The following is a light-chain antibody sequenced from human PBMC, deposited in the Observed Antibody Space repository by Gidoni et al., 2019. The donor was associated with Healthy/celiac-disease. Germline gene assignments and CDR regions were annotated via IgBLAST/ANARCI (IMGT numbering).Light chain of an antibody. CDR3: QQYNNWHSYT. CDR2: GAS. V-gene: IGKV3-15*01. CDR1: QSVSSN. J-gene: IGKJ2*01. Sequence: EIVLTQSPATLSVSPGERATLSCRASQSVSSNLAWYQQKPGQAPRLLIYGASTRATGIPARFSGSGSGTEFTLTISSLQSEDFAVYYCQQYNNWHSYTFXXXTKLEIK.